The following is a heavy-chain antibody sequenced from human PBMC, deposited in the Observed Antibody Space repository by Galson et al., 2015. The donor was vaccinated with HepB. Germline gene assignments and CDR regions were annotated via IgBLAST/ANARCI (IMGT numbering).Heavy chain of an antibody. V-gene: IGHV1-69*13. CDR2: IIPIFGTA. CDR3: ARAPSGEMAALYYYYYMDV. CDR1: GGTLSSYA. D-gene: IGHD5-24*01. Sequence: SVKVSCKASGGTLSSYAISWVRQAPGQGLEWMGGIIPIFGTANYAQKFQGRVTITADESTSTAYMELSSLRSEDTAVYYCARAPSGEMAALYYYYYMDVWGKGTTVTVSS. J-gene: IGHJ6*03.